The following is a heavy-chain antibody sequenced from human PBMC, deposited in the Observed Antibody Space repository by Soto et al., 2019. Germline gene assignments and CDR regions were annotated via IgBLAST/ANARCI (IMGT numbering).Heavy chain of an antibody. J-gene: IGHJ2*01. CDR3: AIHVPSLMGYFDL. CDR1: GGSISSSSYY. Sequence: QLQLQESGPGLVKPSETLSLTCTVSGGSISSSSYYWGWIRQPPGKGLEWIGSIYYSGSTYYNPSLKSRVTISVDTSKNQFSRKLSSVTAAYTSVYYCAIHVPSLMGYFDLWGRGTLVTVSS. CDR2: IYYSGST. D-gene: IGHD3-16*02. V-gene: IGHV4-39*01.